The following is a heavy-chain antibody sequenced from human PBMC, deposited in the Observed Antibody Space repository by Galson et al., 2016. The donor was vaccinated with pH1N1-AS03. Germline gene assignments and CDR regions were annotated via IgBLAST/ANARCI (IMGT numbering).Heavy chain of an antibody. Sequence: ETLSLTCTVSGGSISGYYWSWIRQPPGKGLEWIGYIYYSGSTNYNPSLKSRVTMSVDTSKTQFSLRLNSVTAADTAVYYCPRSIPGVMMPDGMDVWGQGTTVTFSS. CDR2: IYYSGST. J-gene: IGHJ6*02. CDR3: PRSIPGVMMPDGMDV. D-gene: IGHD2-2*01. V-gene: IGHV4-59*01. CDR1: GGSISGYY.